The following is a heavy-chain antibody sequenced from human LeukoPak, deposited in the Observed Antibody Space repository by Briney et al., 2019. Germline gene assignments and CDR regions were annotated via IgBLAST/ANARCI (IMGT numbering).Heavy chain of an antibody. CDR3: ARGDDTAMVSYAFDI. CDR2: INHSGST. Sequence: SETLSLTCAVYGGSFSGYYWSWIRQPPGKGLEWIGEINHSGSTNHNPSLKSRVTISVDTSKNQFSLKLSSVTVADTAVYYCARGDDTAMVSYAFDIWGQGTMVTVSS. D-gene: IGHD5-18*01. CDR1: GGSFSGYY. J-gene: IGHJ3*02. V-gene: IGHV4-34*01.